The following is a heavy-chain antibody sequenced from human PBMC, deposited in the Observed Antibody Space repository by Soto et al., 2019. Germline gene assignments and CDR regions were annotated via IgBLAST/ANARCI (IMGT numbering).Heavy chain of an antibody. CDR1: GGSISSYY. CDR3: AKVNYYYYMDV. V-gene: IGHV4-59*08. J-gene: IGHJ6*03. CDR2: IYYSGST. Sequence: SETLSLTCTVSGGSISSYYWSWIRQPPGKGLEWIGYIYYSGSTNYNPSLKSRVTISVDTSKNQFSLKLSSVTAADTAVYYCAKVNYYYYMDVWGKGTTVTVSS.